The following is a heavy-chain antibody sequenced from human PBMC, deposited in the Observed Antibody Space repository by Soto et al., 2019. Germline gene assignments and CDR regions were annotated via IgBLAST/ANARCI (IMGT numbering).Heavy chain of an antibody. CDR1: GFTFSSYA. Sequence: EVQLLESGGGLVQPGGSLRLSCAASGFTFSSYAMSWVRQAPGEGLEWVSAITGSGAGTYYADSVKGRFTISRDNSTNTLYLQMNSLRAEDTAVYYCAKVHPNYSGYDFDYWGQGALVTVSS. V-gene: IGHV3-23*01. D-gene: IGHD5-12*01. CDR2: ITGSGAGT. CDR3: AKVHPNYSGYDFDY. J-gene: IGHJ4*02.